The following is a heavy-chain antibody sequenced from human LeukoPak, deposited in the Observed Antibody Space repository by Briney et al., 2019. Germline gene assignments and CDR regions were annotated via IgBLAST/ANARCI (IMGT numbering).Heavy chain of an antibody. CDR3: ARDLGRCYYDSSGYYDY. V-gene: IGHV4-59*01. Sequence: SETLSLTCTVSGGSISSYYWSWIRQPPGKGLEWIGYIYYSGSTNYNPSLKSRVTISVDTSKNQFSLKLSSVTAADTAVYYCARDLGRCYYDSSGYYDYWGQGTLVTVSS. CDR1: GGSISSYY. J-gene: IGHJ4*02. CDR2: IYYSGST. D-gene: IGHD3-22*01.